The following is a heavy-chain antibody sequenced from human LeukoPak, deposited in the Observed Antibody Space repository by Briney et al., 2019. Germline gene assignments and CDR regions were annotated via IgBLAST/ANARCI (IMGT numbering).Heavy chain of an antibody. D-gene: IGHD3-10*01. J-gene: IGHJ1*01. CDR3: ARDTDYYGSGRHGYFDH. V-gene: IGHV3-66*01. CDR1: GLTISNNF. Sequence: GGSLRLSCAASGLTISNNFMGWVRQAPGKGLEWVSLIYSGGSTYSADSVKGGFTISRDNSKNTLHLQMNSLRAEDTAVYNCARDTDYYGSGRHGYFDHWGQGTLVTVSS. CDR2: IYSGGST.